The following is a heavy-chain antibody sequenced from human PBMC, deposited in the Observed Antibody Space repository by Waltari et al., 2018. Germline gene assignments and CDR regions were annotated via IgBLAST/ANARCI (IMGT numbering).Heavy chain of an antibody. Sequence: QVQLQQWGAGLLKPSETLSLPCAVYGGSFSGYYWIWIRPPTGKGLEWIGEINHSGSTNYNPSLKSRVTISVDTSKNQFSLKLSSVTAADTAVYYCARGAGYYYDSSGYDAGYWGQGTLVTVSS. CDR2: INHSGST. V-gene: IGHV4-34*01. J-gene: IGHJ4*02. CDR3: ARGAGYYYDSSGYDAGY. D-gene: IGHD3-22*01. CDR1: GGSFSGYY.